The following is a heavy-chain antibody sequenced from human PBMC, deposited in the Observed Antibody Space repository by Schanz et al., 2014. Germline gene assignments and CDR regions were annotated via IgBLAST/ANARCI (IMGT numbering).Heavy chain of an antibody. CDR2: ISAYNGHT. CDR3: TRGGYSYALSAFDI. Sequence: QVQLVQSGAEVKKPGASVKVSCKASGYTFTSYGIKWVRQAPGQGLEWMGWISAYNGHTDYALKLQGRVTMTTDTSTGTAYMELRSLRSDDTALYYCTRGGYSYALSAFDIWGQGTTVSVSS. D-gene: IGHD5-18*01. V-gene: IGHV1-18*01. CDR1: GYTFTSYG. J-gene: IGHJ3*02.